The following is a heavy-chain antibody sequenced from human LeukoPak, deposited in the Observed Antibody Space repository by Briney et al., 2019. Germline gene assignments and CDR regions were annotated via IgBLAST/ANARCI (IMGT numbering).Heavy chain of an antibody. V-gene: IGHV4-59*01. J-gene: IGHJ4*02. CDR2: VSYSGST. Sequence: PSETLSLTCTVSVGSISSYYWSWIRQPPGKGLEWIGYVSYSGSTNYNPSLKSRVTISVDTSKNQFSLKLNSVTAADTAMYYCARLFHPALSGNYPFDYWGQGTLVTVSS. CDR3: ARLFHPALSGNYPFDY. CDR1: VGSISSYY. D-gene: IGHD1-26*01.